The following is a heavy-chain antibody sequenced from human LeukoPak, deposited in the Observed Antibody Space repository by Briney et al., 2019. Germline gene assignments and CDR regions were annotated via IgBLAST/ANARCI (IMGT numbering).Heavy chain of an antibody. J-gene: IGHJ5*02. CDR3: ARGTNSYYGSGSYSDWFDP. Sequence: GESPKISWKGSGYSFTSYWISWVRQMPGKGLEWMGRIDPSDSYTNYSPSFQGDVPISADKSISTAYLQWSSLKASDTAMYYCARGTNSYYGSGSYSDWFDPWGQGTLVTVSS. CDR1: GYSFTSYW. CDR2: IDPSDSYT. V-gene: IGHV5-10-1*01. D-gene: IGHD3-10*01.